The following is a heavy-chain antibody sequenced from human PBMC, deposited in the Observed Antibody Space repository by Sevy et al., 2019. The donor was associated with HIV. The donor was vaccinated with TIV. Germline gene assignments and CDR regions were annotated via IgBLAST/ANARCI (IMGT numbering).Heavy chain of an antibody. CDR1: GFTFRSYA. D-gene: IGHD6-19*01. V-gene: IGHV3-23*01. Sequence: GGSLRPSCEASGFTFRSYAMSWVRQAPGKGLEWVSGIIGSGDNTYYADSVKGRFTVSRDNSKNTLYVQMNSLRAEDTAVYYCAKGVSWLVLGGYFDYWGQGTPVTVSS. J-gene: IGHJ4*02. CDR3: AKGVSWLVLGGYFDY. CDR2: IIGSGDNT.